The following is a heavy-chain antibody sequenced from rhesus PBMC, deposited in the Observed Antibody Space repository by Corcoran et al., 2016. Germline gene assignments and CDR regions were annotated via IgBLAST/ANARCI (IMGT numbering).Heavy chain of an antibody. V-gene: IGHV3-136*01. CDR3: TRGILGGY. D-gene: IGHD3-34*01. CDR2: ISYTGKTK. J-gene: IGHJ4*01. CDR1: GFTFSSYD. Sequence: EVQLVESGGGLVQPGGSLRLSCAASGFTFSSYDMSWVRQAPGKGLEWVSYISYTGKTKYYADSVKGRFTISRDNAKNSLSLQMSSRRAEDTAVYYCTRGILGGYWGQGVLVTVSS.